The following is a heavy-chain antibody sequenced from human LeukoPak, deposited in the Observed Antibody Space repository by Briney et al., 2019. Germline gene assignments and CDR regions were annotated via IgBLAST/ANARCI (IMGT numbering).Heavy chain of an antibody. CDR2: IYYSGGP. J-gene: IGHJ4*02. V-gene: IGHV4-59*12. D-gene: IGHD3-16*01. CDR3: GRFGGYFFDY. CDR1: GGTINFYY. Sequence: SETLSLTCTVSGGTINFYYWSWVRQPPGKGLEWVGYIYYSGGPTYNPSLKSRLTISVDKSKNHFSLQLRPVSAADTAVYYCGRFGGYFFDYWGEGTLGTVSS.